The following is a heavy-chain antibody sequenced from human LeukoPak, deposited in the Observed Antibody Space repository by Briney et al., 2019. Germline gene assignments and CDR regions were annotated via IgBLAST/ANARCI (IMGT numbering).Heavy chain of an antibody. CDR2: INPNSGGT. CDR1: GYTFTGYY. CDR3: ARHPDFWSGSIGDY. Sequence: ASVKVSCKASGYTFTGYYMHWVRQAPGQGLEWMGWINPNSGGTNYAQKFQGRVTMTRDTSISTAFMELSRLRSDDTAVYYCARHPDFWSGSIGDYWGQGTLVTVSS. D-gene: IGHD3-3*01. V-gene: IGHV1-2*02. J-gene: IGHJ4*02.